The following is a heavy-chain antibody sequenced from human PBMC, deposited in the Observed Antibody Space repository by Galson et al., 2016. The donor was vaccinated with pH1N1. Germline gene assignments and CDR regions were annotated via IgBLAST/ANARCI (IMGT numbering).Heavy chain of an antibody. V-gene: IGHV3-7*03. D-gene: IGHD6-13*01. CDR3: ARAIFAAAAV. J-gene: IGHJ4*01. CDR1: SGSINSSNW. Sequence: ETLSLTCVVSSGSINSSNWWGWVRQAPGKGLEWVANINQTGSVQYYVASVKGRFTISRDNAKNSLYLQMNSLTAEDTAVYYCARAIFAAAAVWGHGTLVTVSS. CDR2: INQTGSVQ.